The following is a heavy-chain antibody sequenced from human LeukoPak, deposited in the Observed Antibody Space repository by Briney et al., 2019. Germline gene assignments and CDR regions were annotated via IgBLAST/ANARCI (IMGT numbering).Heavy chain of an antibody. CDR2: IRSKADRYTT. J-gene: IGHJ3*02. V-gene: IGHV3-72*01. D-gene: IGHD5-18*01. CDR1: TFTFSDPY. CDR3: GGVGGYNSGYDSLDI. Sequence: PGGSLRLSCVVSTFTFSDPYMDWVRQVAGKGLEWVGRIRSKADRYTTEYAASVNGRFTISRDDSKNSLYLQMDSLKIEDTGFCYCGGVGGYNSGYDSLDIWGRGTMVTASS.